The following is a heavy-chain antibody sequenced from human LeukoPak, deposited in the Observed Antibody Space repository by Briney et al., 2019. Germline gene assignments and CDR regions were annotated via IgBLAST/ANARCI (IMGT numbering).Heavy chain of an antibody. V-gene: IGHV3-21*01. CDR3: ARVGDCSSTSYYALYYYYYGMDV. CDR1: GFTFSSYS. CDR2: ISSSSSYI. J-gene: IGHJ6*02. D-gene: IGHD2-2*01. Sequence: PGGSLRLSCAASGFTFSSYSMNWVRQAPGKGLEWVSSISSSSSYIYYADSAKGRFTISRDNAKNSLYLQMNSLRAEDTAVYYCARVGDCSSTSYYALYYYYYGMDVWGQGTTVTVSS.